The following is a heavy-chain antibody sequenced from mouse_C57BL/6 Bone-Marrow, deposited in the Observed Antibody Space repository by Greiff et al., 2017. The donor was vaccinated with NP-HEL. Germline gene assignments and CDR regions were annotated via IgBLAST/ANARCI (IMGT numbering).Heavy chain of an antibody. CDR2: IDPEDGDT. J-gene: IGHJ2*01. D-gene: IGHD1-1*01. Sequence: EVQLQQSGAELVRPGASVKLSCTASGFNIKDSYMHWVKQRPEQGLEWIGRIDPEDGDTEYAPKFQGKATVTADPSSNTAYLQLSSLTSEDTAVYYCTPGGNYFDYWGQGTTLTVSS. CDR1: GFNIKDSY. V-gene: IGHV14-1*01. CDR3: TPGGNYFDY.